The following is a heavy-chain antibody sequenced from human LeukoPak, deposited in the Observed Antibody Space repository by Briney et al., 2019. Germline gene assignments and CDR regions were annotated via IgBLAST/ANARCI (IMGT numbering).Heavy chain of an antibody. V-gene: IGHV3-23*01. J-gene: IGHJ6*02. CDR1: GFSFSYYA. Sequence: GGSLRLSCAASGFSFSYYAMNWVRQAPGKGLEWASGISDSGISTYYADSVKGRFTISRDNSENTLYLQMNSLRVEDTAVYYCANEGVPRYYGMDVWGQGTTVTVSS. CDR3: ANEGVPRYYGMDV. CDR2: ISDSGIST. D-gene: IGHD3-10*01.